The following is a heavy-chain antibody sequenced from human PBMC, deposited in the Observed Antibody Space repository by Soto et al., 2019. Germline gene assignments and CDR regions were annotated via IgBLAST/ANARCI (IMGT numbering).Heavy chain of an antibody. J-gene: IGHJ4*02. CDR3: ATSTGAPGNY. D-gene: IGHD1-26*01. V-gene: IGHV3-23*01. Sequence: PGGSLRLSCEASGFNFSKFALSWVRQAPGKGLEWVSGISGSGGTTYYADSVKGRFTISRDNSKNELYLHMTSLRVEDTAVYFCATSTGAPGNYWGQGTLVTVSS. CDR1: GFNFSKFA. CDR2: ISGSGGTT.